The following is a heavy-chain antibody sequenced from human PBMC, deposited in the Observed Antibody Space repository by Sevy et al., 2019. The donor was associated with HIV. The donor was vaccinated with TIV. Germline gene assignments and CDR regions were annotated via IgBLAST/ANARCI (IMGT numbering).Heavy chain of an antibody. CDR2: ISSSSSTI. CDR3: ARNTGTPRPYYFDY. D-gene: IGHD1-1*01. J-gene: IGHJ4*02. V-gene: IGHV3-48*02. Sequence: GGSLRLSCAASGFTFSSYAMSWVRQAPGKGLEWVSYISSSSSTIYYADSVKGRFTISRDNAKNSLYLQMNSLRDEDTAVYYCARNTGTPRPYYFDYWGQGTLVTVSS. CDR1: GFTFSSYA.